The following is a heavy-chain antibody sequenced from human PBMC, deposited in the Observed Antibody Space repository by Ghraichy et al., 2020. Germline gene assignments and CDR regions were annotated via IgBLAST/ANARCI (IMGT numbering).Heavy chain of an antibody. CDR2: ISSSSSHT. CDR3: ARVGPCYYDSSGYYRPPYFLHY. Sequence: GGSLRLSCAASGFTFRDYYMSWIRQAPGKGLEWVSYISSSSSHTNDADSVKGRFTISRDNAKNSLYLQMNSLRAEDTAVYYCARVGPCYYDSSGYYRPPYFLHYRRQGPLVTVSS. V-gene: IGHV3-11*06. D-gene: IGHD3-22*01. CDR1: GFTFRDYY. J-gene: IGHJ4*02.